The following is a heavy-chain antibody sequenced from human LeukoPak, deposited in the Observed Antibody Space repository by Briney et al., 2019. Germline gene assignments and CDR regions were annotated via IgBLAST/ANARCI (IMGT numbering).Heavy chain of an antibody. J-gene: IGHJ5*02. CDR1: GGSFSGYY. Sequence: SETLSLTCAVYGGSFSGYYWSWIRQPPGKGLEWNGEINHSGSTNYNPSLKSRVTISVDTSKNQFSLKLSSVTAADTAVYYCARGRFRSPNWFDPWGQGTLVTVSS. CDR2: INHSGST. CDR3: ARGRFRSPNWFDP. D-gene: IGHD1-14*01. V-gene: IGHV4-34*01.